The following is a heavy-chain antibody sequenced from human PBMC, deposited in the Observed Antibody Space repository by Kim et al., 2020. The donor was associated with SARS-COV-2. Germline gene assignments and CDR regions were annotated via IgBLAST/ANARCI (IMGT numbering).Heavy chain of an antibody. J-gene: IGHJ3*02. D-gene: IGHD3-10*01. V-gene: IGHV1-69*06. CDR2: IIPIFGTA. CDR1: GGTFSSYA. Sequence: SVKVSCKASGGTFSSYAISWVRQAPGQGLEWMGGIIPIFGTANYAQKFQGRVTITADKSTSTAYMELSSLRSEDTAVYYCAREGVDLVRGVVAFDIWGQGTMVTVSS. CDR3: AREGVDLVRGVVAFDI.